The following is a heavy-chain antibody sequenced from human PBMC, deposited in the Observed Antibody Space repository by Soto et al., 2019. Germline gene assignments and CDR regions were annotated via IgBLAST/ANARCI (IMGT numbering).Heavy chain of an antibody. CDR3: ARVAVITYYFDY. Sequence: PGGSLRLSCAASGFTFSSYWMHWVRQAPGKGLVWVSRINPDGSRTSYADSVKGRFTISRDNAKNTLYLQMNSLGAEDTAVYYCARVAVITYYFDYWGQGTLVTVSS. CDR1: GFTFSSYW. CDR2: INPDGSRT. J-gene: IGHJ4*02. V-gene: IGHV3-74*01. D-gene: IGHD2-21*01.